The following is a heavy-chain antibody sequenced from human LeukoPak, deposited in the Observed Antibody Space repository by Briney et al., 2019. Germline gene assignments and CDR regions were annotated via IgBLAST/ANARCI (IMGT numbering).Heavy chain of an antibody. CDR3: ARPLYYYYYMDV. CDR2: IYHSGGT. V-gene: IGHV4-38-2*02. CDR1: GYSISSGYY. J-gene: IGHJ6*03. Sequence: SETLSLTCTVSGYSISSGYYWGWIRQPPGKGLEWIGSIYHSGGTYYNPSLKSRVTISVDTSKNQFSLKLSSVTAADTAVYYCARPLYYYYYMDVWGKGTTVTISS.